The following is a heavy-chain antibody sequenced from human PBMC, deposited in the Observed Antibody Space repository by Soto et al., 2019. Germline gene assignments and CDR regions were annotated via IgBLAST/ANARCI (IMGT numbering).Heavy chain of an antibody. CDR3: AKAVADHGFWGGRSPTSIRAYGMDV. CDR1: GGTFSSYV. D-gene: IGHD3-3*01. Sequence: QVQLVQSGPEMKKPGSSVKVSCKASGGTFSSYVISWVRQAPGHGLEWMGGIITIFEKAKYEQKFQGRVTITADESTSTVYMELSSLRPEDTALYFCAKAVADHGFWGGRSPTSIRAYGMDVRGQGTPVTVSS. V-gene: IGHV1-69*01. J-gene: IGHJ6*02. CDR2: IITIFEKA.